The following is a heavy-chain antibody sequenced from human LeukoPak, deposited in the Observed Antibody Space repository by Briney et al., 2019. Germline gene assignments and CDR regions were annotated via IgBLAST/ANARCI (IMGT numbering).Heavy chain of an antibody. Sequence: GGSLRLSCAASGFTFSNAWMSWVRQAPGKGLEWVGRIKSKTDGGTTDYAAPVKGRFTISRDDSKNTLYLQMNSLRAEDTAVYYCARDFRGVLFDYWGQGTLVTVSS. CDR1: GFTFSNAW. D-gene: IGHD3-10*01. CDR2: IKSKTDGGTT. CDR3: ARDFRGVLFDY. V-gene: IGHV3-15*01. J-gene: IGHJ4*02.